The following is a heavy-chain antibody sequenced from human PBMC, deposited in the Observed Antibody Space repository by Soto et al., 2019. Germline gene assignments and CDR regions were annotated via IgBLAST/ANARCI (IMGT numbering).Heavy chain of an antibody. CDR1: GYTFNTYW. CDR2: IHPRDSDT. V-gene: IGHV5-51*01. D-gene: IGHD2-21*01. CDR3: ASQRLWVATINSDPFDV. J-gene: IGHJ3*01. Sequence: VESLKISCKGSGYTFNTYWIGRVPQMPGKGLEGIGLIHPRDSDTTYSPSFQGKVTISVDNSISTADLQWSSLKVSDTAIYHCASQRLWVATINSDPFDVWGQGTKVTVSS.